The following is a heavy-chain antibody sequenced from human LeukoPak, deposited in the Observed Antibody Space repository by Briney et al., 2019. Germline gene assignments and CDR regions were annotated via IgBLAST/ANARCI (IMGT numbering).Heavy chain of an antibody. D-gene: IGHD6-19*01. J-gene: IGHJ4*02. Sequence: GGSLRLSCAASGFTFSSYAMTWVRQAPGKGLEWVSVINTSGGNTDYADPVKGRFTISRDNSKNTLYLQMNSLRAEDTAVYYRAKGSGWYVWGQGTLVTVSS. CDR3: AKGSGWYV. CDR2: INTSGGNT. CDR1: GFTFSSYA. V-gene: IGHV3-23*01.